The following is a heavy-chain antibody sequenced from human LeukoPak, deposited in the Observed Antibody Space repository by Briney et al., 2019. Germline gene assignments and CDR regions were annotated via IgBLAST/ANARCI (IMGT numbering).Heavy chain of an antibody. V-gene: IGHV4-59*01. CDR1: GGSISSYY. D-gene: IGHD1-26*01. CDR2: VYYSGSA. CDR3: ARDVGARVGASDI. J-gene: IGHJ3*02. Sequence: SETLSLTCTVSGGSISSYYWSWIRQPPGKGLEWIEYVYYSGSANYNPSFKSRVTISVDTSKSQFSLKLSSVTAADTAVYYCARDVGARVGASDIWGQGTMVTVSS.